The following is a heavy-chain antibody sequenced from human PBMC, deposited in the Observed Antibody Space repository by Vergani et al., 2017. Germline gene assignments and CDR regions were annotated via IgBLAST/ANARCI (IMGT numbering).Heavy chain of an antibody. Sequence: EVQLVQSGAEVKKPWATVKISCKVSGYTFTDYYMHWVQQAPGKGLEWMGLVDPEDGETIYAEKFQGRVTITADTSTDTAYMELSSLRSEDTAVYYCATDFQYSGYDWVPRFDYWGQGTLVTVSS. D-gene: IGHD5-12*01. CDR2: VDPEDGET. J-gene: IGHJ4*02. CDR3: ATDFQYSGYDWVPRFDY. V-gene: IGHV1-69-2*01. CDR1: GYTFTDYY.